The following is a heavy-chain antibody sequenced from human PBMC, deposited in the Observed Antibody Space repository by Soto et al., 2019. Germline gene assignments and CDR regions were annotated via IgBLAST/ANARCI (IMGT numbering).Heavy chain of an antibody. Sequence: SETLSLTCAVSGGSISSGGYYWSWIRQHPGKGLEWIGYIYYSGSTYYNPSLKSRVTISVDTSKNQFSLKLSSVTAADTAVYYCARDYYKYYDSSGYYRSTAYWGQGTLVTVS. CDR3: ARDYYKYYDSSGYYRSTAY. V-gene: IGHV4-31*11. D-gene: IGHD3-22*01. CDR1: GGSISSGGYY. J-gene: IGHJ4*02. CDR2: IYYSGST.